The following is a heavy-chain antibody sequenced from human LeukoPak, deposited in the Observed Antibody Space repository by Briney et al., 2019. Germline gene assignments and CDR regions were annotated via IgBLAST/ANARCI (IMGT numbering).Heavy chain of an antibody. J-gene: IGHJ4*02. CDR2: ISGSGGST. D-gene: IGHD6-6*01. V-gene: IGHV3-23*01. CDR3: ANEKQLDY. Sequence: PGGSLRLSCAASGFTFNDYYMSWIRQAPGKGLEWVSAISGSGGSTYYADSVKGRFTISRDNSKNTLYLQMNSLRAEDTAVYYCANEKQLDYWGQGTLVTVSS. CDR1: GFTFNDYY.